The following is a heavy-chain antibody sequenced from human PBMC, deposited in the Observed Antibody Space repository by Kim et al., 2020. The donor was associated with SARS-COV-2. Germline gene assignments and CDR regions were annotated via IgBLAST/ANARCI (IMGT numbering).Heavy chain of an antibody. Sequence: SVKVSCKASGDTFSSYAISWVRQAPGQGLEWMGGITPIFGTANYAQKFQGRVTITADESTSTAYMELSSLRSEDTAVYYCVRAPLIAAAGTSYDMDVWGQGTTVTVSS. J-gene: IGHJ6*02. D-gene: IGHD6-13*01. V-gene: IGHV1-69*13. CDR1: GDTFSSYA. CDR3: VRAPLIAAAGTSYDMDV. CDR2: ITPIFGTA.